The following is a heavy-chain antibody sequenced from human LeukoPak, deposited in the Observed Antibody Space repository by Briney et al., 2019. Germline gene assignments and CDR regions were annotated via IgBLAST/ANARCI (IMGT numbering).Heavy chain of an antibody. V-gene: IGHV5-51*01. D-gene: IGHD3-22*01. J-gene: IGHJ3*02. Sequence: GETLNISCMVTGYRVTSYCIGWVRQKPGKGLEWMWTLYPGASDTRYSPSSQGQVTITPAKAIRTAYLQASSLKTSPTTTYHSASPGNYCYDSSGYWDDAFDIWGKGTMVTVSS. CDR3: ASPGNYCYDSSGYWDDAFDI. CDR2: LYPGASDT. CDR1: GYRVTSYC.